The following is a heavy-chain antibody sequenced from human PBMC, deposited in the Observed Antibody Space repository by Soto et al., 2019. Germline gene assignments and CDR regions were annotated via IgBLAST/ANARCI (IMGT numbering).Heavy chain of an antibody. CDR1: GYSFTSYW. CDR2: IYPGDSDT. D-gene: IGHD2-21*02. Sequence: GESLKISCKGSGYSFTSYWIGWVRQMPGKGLEWMGIIYPGDSDTRYSPSFQGQVTISADKSISTAYLQWSSPKASDTAMYYCARLAYCGGDCYKDDAFDIWGQGTMVTVSS. J-gene: IGHJ3*02. V-gene: IGHV5-51*01. CDR3: ARLAYCGGDCYKDDAFDI.